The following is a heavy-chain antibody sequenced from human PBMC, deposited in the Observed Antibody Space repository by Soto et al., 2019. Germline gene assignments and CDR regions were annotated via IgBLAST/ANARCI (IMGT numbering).Heavy chain of an antibody. CDR1: GFTFSSYG. D-gene: IGHD6-6*01. V-gene: IGHV3-33*01. Sequence: GGSLRLSCAASGFTFSSYGMHWVRQAPGKGLEWVAVIWYDGSNKYYADSVKGRFTISRDNSKNTLYLQMNSLRAEDTAVYYCARDGAGAYGSSTYFDYWGQGTLVTVSS. CDR3: ARDGAGAYGSSTYFDY. J-gene: IGHJ4*02. CDR2: IWYDGSNK.